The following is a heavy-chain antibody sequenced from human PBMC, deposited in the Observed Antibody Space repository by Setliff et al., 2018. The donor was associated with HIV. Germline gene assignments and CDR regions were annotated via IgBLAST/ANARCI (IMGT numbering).Heavy chain of an antibody. CDR1: GGSISDFY. Sequence: LSLTCDVSGGSISDFYWSWIRQSPRWGLEWIGYVHTSGSSNYNLSLKSRATISVDTSKNQFSLRLTSVTAADTAVYYCARERVDSRLWGYLDYWGQGRLVTVSS. J-gene: IGHJ4*02. D-gene: IGHD3-22*01. V-gene: IGHV4-4*08. CDR2: VHTSGSS. CDR3: ARERVDSRLWGYLDY.